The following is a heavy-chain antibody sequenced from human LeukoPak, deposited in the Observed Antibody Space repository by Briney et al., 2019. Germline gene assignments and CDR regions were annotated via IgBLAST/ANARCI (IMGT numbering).Heavy chain of an antibody. CDR2: ISSSSSYI. V-gene: IGHV3-21*04. CDR3: TKAPLEVVITVWFDP. D-gene: IGHD3-22*01. CDR1: GFTFSSYS. Sequence: GGSLRLSCAASGFTFSSYSMHWVRQAPGKGLEWVSSISSSSSYIYYADSVKGRFTISRDNSKNTLYLQMNSLRAEDTAVYYCTKAPLEVVITVWFDPWGQGTLVTVSS. J-gene: IGHJ5*02.